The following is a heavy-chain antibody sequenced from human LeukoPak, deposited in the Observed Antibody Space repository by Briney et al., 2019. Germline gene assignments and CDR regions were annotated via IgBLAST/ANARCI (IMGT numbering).Heavy chain of an antibody. Sequence: ASVKISCKASGYSFNSQGMNWVRQAPGQGLEWMGWINTDSGNPTYAQGFTGRFVFSLDSSVSTAYLQISNLMPEDTAKYYCAREILRFDIWGQGTMVTVSS. CDR2: INTDSGNP. V-gene: IGHV7-4-1*02. J-gene: IGHJ3*02. CDR1: GYSFNSQG. CDR3: AREILRFDI.